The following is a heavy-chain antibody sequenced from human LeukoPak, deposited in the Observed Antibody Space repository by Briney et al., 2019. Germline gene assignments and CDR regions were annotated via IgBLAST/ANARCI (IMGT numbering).Heavy chain of an antibody. CDR1: GFIFDDYA. Sequence: GGSLRLSCAASGFIFDDYAMHWVRQAPGKGLEWVSGINWNRGTIGYADSVKGRFTISRDNAKNSLYLQMNSLRADDMAFYYCARDRFRYCSGAYCSYIEFWGQGNVVSVSS. D-gene: IGHD2-15*01. CDR3: ARDRFRYCSGAYCSYIEF. V-gene: IGHV3-9*03. J-gene: IGHJ4*02. CDR2: INWNRGTI.